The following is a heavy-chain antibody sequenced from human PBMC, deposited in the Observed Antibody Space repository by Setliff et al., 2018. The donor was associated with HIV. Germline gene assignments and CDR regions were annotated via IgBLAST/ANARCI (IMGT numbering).Heavy chain of an antibody. CDR1: GYNFTTYW. J-gene: IGHJ4*02. CDR3: ARITSPYNNTWFPALF. V-gene: IGHV5-10-1*01. CDR2: IDPGDSYT. D-gene: IGHD3-16*01. Sequence: GESLKISCKASGYNFTTYWITWVRQMPGKSLEWMGRIDPGDSYTDYSPSFRGPVSISADSSISTAYLQWSSLKASDTAMYYCARITSPYNNTWFPALFWGQGTLVTVS.